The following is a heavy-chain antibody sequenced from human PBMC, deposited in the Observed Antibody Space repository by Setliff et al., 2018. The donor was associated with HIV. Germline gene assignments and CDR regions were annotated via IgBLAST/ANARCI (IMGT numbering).Heavy chain of an antibody. Sequence: GASVKVSCKASGYTFTNYAMHWVRQAPGQRLEWMGWINAGNDNTKYSHKFQGRVTITRDTSASTAYMELSSLRSEDTAVYYCAGDSSGRNWFDPWGQGTLVTVSS. J-gene: IGHJ5*02. D-gene: IGHD6-19*01. CDR1: GYTFTNYA. CDR2: INAGNDNT. CDR3: AGDSSGRNWFDP. V-gene: IGHV1-3*01.